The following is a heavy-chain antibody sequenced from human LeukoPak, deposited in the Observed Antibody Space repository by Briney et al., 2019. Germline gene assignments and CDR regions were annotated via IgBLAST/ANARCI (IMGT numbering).Heavy chain of an antibody. D-gene: IGHD3-22*01. CDR2: IWYDGSYK. CDR3: ARNYHDSSGYQESAFDY. V-gene: IGHV3-33*07. CDR1: GFTFSSYG. J-gene: IGHJ4*02. Sequence: GGSLRLSCAASGFTFSSYGMYWVRQVPGKGLEWVAAIWYDGSYKNYADSVKGRFTISRDNSKKTLYLQMSSLRVEDTAVYYCARNYHDSSGYQESAFDYWGQGTLVTVSS.